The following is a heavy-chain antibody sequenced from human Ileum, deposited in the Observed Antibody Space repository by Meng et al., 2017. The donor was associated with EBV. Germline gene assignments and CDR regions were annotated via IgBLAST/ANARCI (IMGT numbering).Heavy chain of an antibody. Sequence: QVQLQESGPGLVKPSQXLSLTCAVPGGSINGGNYYWRWIRQPPGKGLEWIGYIYYSGNTYYNPSLKSRVTISVGTSKNQFSLNLNSVTAADTAVYYCARDGGGGSGSYYRWFESWGQGTLVTVSS. V-gene: IGHV4-30-4*01. D-gene: IGHD3-10*01. CDR2: IYYSGNT. CDR3: ARDGGGGSGSYYRWFES. CDR1: GGSINGGNYY. J-gene: IGHJ5*01.